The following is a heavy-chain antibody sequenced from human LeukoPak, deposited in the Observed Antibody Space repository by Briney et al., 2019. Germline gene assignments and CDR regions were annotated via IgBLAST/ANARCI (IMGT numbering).Heavy chain of an antibody. CDR2: IIPIFGIA. J-gene: IGHJ5*02. CDR3: AKDLTLGIAVAGTGSWFDP. V-gene: IGHV1-69*04. Sequence: SVTVSCTASGGTFISYAISWVRQAPGQGLEWMGRIIPIFGIANDAQKFQGRVTITADKSTSTTYMELSSLRSEDTAVYYCAKDLTLGIAVAGTGSWFDPWGQGTLVTVSS. D-gene: IGHD6-19*01. CDR1: GGTFISYA.